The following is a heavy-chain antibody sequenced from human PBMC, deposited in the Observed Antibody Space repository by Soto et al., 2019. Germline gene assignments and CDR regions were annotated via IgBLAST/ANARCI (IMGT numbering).Heavy chain of an antibody. D-gene: IGHD3-16*01. Sequence: QVQLVESGGGVVQPGRSLRLSCAASGFTFSSYAMHWVRQAPGKGLEWVAVISYDGSNKYYADSVKGRFTISRDNSKNTLYLQMNSLGAEDTAVYYCAREGRRLGEYFDYWGQGTLVTVSS. CDR3: AREGRRLGEYFDY. J-gene: IGHJ4*02. CDR1: GFTFSSYA. CDR2: ISYDGSNK. V-gene: IGHV3-30-3*01.